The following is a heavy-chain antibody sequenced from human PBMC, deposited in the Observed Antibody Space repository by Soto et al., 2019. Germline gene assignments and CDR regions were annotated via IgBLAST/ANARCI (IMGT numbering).Heavy chain of an antibody. Sequence: ASAKLSCEDSGYTFTGYYLRWLRQSTEQGLEWMGWINPNSGGTNYSQKFQGWVTMTRDTSISTAYMELSRLRSDDTAVYYCARGGSTMVRGVTYVYYYHGMDVWGQGTTVTVSS. CDR2: INPNSGGT. CDR3: ARGGSTMVRGVTYVYYYHGMDV. D-gene: IGHD3-10*01. V-gene: IGHV1-2*04. J-gene: IGHJ6*02. CDR1: GYTFTGYY.